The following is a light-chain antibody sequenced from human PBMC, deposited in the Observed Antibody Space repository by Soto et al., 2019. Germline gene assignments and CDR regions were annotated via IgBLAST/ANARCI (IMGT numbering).Light chain of an antibody. J-gene: IGLJ2*01. Sequence: QSALTQPRSVSGSPGQSVTISCTGASNNVGGYIYVSWYQHHPGKVPQLIIYDVTKRPSGVPDRFSGSKSGNTASLTISGLQVEDEADYYCCSYAGTYTWIFGGGTQLTVL. CDR1: SNNVGGYIY. CDR3: CSYAGTYTWI. V-gene: IGLV2-11*01. CDR2: DVT.